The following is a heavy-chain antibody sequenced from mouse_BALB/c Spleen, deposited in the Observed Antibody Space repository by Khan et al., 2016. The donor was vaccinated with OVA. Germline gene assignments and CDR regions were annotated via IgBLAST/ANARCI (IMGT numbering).Heavy chain of an antibody. Sequence: EVQLQQSGPELVRPGASVKISCKASGYSFTGYFMNWVMQSHGKSLEWIGRINPHIGETFYNQRFTDKATLTVDESSSTAHLELRSLASEDSAVYYCTRIYRSDFDYWCQGTTLTVSS. V-gene: IGHV1-20*02. J-gene: IGHJ2*01. CDR3: TRIYRSDFDY. D-gene: IGHD1-1*01. CDR1: GYSFTGYF. CDR2: INPHIGET.